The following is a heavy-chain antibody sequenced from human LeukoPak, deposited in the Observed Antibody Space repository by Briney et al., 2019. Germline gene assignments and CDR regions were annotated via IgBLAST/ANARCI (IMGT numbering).Heavy chain of an antibody. Sequence: GGSLRLSCAASGFTFSTYWMHWVRQAPGKGLVWVSRIKSDGSTNYADSVKGRFTISRDNANNTLSLQMNSLRPEDTGVYYCARAPSEIGGYYPEYLRHWGQGTLVTVSS. CDR2: IKSDGST. CDR3: ARAPSEIGGYYPEYLRH. J-gene: IGHJ1*01. V-gene: IGHV3-74*01. D-gene: IGHD3-22*01. CDR1: GFTFSTYW.